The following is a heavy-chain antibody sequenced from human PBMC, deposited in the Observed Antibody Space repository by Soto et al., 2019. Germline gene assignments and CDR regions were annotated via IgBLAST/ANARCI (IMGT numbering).Heavy chain of an antibody. J-gene: IGHJ4*02. Sequence: SVKVSCKASGCTFSSYAISWVRQAPGQGLEWMGGIIPIFGAANYAQKFQGRVTITADESKRTAYMELSSLRSEDTAVYYCARTGYRITYFDYWGQGNLVTVSS. V-gene: IGHV1-69*13. CDR3: ARTGYRITYFDY. CDR1: GCTFSSYA. CDR2: IIPIFGAA. D-gene: IGHD3-9*01.